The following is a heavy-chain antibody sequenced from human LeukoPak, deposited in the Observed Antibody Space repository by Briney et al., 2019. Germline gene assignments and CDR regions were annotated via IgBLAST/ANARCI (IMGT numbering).Heavy chain of an antibody. CDR1: GFTFTNYA. V-gene: IGHV3-23*01. D-gene: IGHD3-16*01. J-gene: IGHJ5*02. Sequence: HPGGSLRPSCATSGFTFTNYAMNWVRQAPGKGLEWVSAVTGPGDTTYYADSVKGRFFMSREDSKTTVYLQMNSLRAEDTAIYYCAKGAEIDLWGQGTLVTVSS. CDR2: VTGPGDTT. CDR3: AKGAEIDL.